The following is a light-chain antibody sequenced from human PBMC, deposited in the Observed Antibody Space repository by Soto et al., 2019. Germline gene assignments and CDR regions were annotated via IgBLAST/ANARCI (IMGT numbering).Light chain of an antibody. CDR3: QQYNSYSRMYT. Sequence: DIQMTQSPSTLSASVGDRVTITCRASQSISTWLAWYQQKPGKAPKVLIYKASSLESGVQSRFTGSGSGTEFTLTISSLQPDDFATYYCQQYNSYSRMYTFGQGTKLEIK. CDR2: KAS. V-gene: IGKV1-5*03. J-gene: IGKJ2*01. CDR1: QSISTW.